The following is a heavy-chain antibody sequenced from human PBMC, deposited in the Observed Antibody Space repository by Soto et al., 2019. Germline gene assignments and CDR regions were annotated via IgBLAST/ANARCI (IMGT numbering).Heavy chain of an antibody. V-gene: IGHV4-34*01. Sequence: QVQLQQWGAGLLKPSETLSLTCAVYGGSFSGYYWSWIRQPPGKGLEWIGEINHSGSTNYNPSLTSRVTISVDPSKNQFSLKLSSVTAADTAVYYCARGGDCSSTSCYTSYYYGMDVWGQGTTVTVSS. CDR2: INHSGST. J-gene: IGHJ6*02. CDR1: GGSFSGYY. CDR3: ARGGDCSSTSCYTSYYYGMDV. D-gene: IGHD2-2*02.